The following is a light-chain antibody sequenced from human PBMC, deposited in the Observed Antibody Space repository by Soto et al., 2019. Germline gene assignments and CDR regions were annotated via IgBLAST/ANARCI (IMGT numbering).Light chain of an antibody. J-gene: IGLJ3*02. CDR3: QTWGTDIPWV. Sequence: QTVVTQSPSGSASLGASVKLTCTLNSGHRTNAIAWHQQQPEKGPRYLMKVNSDGSHIKGDGIPDRFSGSSSGAERYLTISSLQSEDEADYYCQTWGTDIPWVFGGGTKLTVL. CDR2: VNSDGSH. V-gene: IGLV4-69*01. CDR1: SGHRTNA.